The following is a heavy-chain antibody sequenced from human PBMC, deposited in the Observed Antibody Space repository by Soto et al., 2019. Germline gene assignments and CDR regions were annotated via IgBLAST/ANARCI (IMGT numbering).Heavy chain of an antibody. Sequence: QISLKESGPTLVKPTETLKLTCTFSGFSLTTDGEGVGWVRQPPGEALEWLALIYWDDDERYSPSLKTRLTIKKDPSKNQVVLILTNMDPVDTATYYCAHSRNLITEDAQVGDFDYWGLGTLVTVSS. V-gene: IGHV2-5*02. J-gene: IGHJ4*02. CDR3: AHSRNLITEDAQVGDFDY. CDR1: GFSLTTDGEG. D-gene: IGHD3-10*01. CDR2: IYWDDDE.